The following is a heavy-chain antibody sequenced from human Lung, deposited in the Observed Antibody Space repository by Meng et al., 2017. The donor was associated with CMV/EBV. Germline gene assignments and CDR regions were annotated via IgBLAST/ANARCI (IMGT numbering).Heavy chain of an antibody. V-gene: IGHV3-43D*03. Sequence: GESLKISRAASGFTFDDHAMHWVRQRPGKGLEWVSLITWDGGNTYYADSVKGRFTISRDNSKNSLYLQMNSLRTEDTALYYCAKDGSDSSLGWLDPWGQGXLVTVSS. CDR3: AKDGSDSSLGWLDP. CDR2: ITWDGGNT. D-gene: IGHD2-15*01. CDR1: GFTFDDHA. J-gene: IGHJ5*02.